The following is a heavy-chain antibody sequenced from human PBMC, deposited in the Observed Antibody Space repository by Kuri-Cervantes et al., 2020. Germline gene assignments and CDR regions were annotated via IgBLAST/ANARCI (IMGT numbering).Heavy chain of an antibody. D-gene: IGHD6-13*01. V-gene: IGHV4-34*01. CDR2: INHSGNT. Sequence: SETLSLTCTVSGGSISSHYWSWIRQPPEKGLEWIGEINHSGNTNYNPSLKSRVTISVDTSKNQFSLKLSSVTAADTAVYSCAKGVAADYMDVWGKGTTVTVSS. CDR1: GGSISSHY. J-gene: IGHJ6*03. CDR3: AKGVAADYMDV.